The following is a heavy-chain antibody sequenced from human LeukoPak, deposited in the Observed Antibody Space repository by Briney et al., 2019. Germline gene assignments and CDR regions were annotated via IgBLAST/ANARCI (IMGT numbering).Heavy chain of an antibody. CDR2: ISSSSSYI. V-gene: IGHV3-21*01. D-gene: IGHD4-17*01. CDR1: GFTFSSYS. CDR3: ASGMDYGDYDDY. Sequence: GGSLRLSCAASGFTFSSYSMNWVRQAPGKVLEWVSSISSSSSYIYYADSVKGRFTISRDNAKNSLYLQMNSLRAEDTAVYYCASGMDYGDYDDYWGQGTLVTVSS. J-gene: IGHJ4*02.